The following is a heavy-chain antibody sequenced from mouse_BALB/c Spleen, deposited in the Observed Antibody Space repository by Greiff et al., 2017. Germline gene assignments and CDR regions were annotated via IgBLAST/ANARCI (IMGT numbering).Heavy chain of an antibody. J-gene: IGHJ4*01. Sequence: VQLKESGPGLVKPSQSLSLTCTVTGYSITSDYAWNWIRQFPGNKLEWMGYISYSGSTSYNPSLKSRISITRDTSKNQFFLQLNSVTTEDTATYYCAKGVRDAMDYWGQGTSVTVSS. V-gene: IGHV3-2*02. CDR2: ISYSGST. CDR1: GYSITSDYA. D-gene: IGHD2-14*01. CDR3: AKGVRDAMDY.